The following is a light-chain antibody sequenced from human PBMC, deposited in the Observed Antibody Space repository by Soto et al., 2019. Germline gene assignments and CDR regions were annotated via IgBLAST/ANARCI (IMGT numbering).Light chain of an antibody. CDR2: GAS. CDR1: QSVSGSY. J-gene: IGKJ2*01. CDR3: HHYGSSPPRT. Sequence: EIVLTQSPGTQSLSPGERATLSCRASQSVSGSYLAWYQHKPGQAPRLLIYGASSRATGIPDRFSGSGSGTDFTLTLSRLEPEDFAVYYCHHYGSSPPRTFGQGTQLETK. V-gene: IGKV3-20*01.